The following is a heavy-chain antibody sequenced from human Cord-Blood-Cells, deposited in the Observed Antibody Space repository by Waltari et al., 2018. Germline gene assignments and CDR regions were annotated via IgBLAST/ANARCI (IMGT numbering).Heavy chain of an antibody. CDR2: IYSGGST. CDR1: GFTVSSNY. V-gene: IGHV3-53*01. Sequence: EVQLVASGGGLIQPGGSLRLSWAASGFTVSSNYMIWVRQAPGKGLEWVSVIYSGGSTYYADSVKGRFTISRDNSKNTLYLQMNSLRAEDTAVYYCARVPSSGWHPDYWGQGTLVTVSS. D-gene: IGHD6-19*01. CDR3: ARVPSSGWHPDY. J-gene: IGHJ4*02.